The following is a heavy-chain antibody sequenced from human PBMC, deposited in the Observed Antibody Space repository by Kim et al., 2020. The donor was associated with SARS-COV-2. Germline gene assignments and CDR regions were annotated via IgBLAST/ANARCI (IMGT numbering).Heavy chain of an antibody. D-gene: IGHD3-10*01. CDR2: ISSNGGST. CDR3: ARAQLRYYGSGSYDY. Sequence: GGSLRLSCAASGFTFSSYAMHWVRQAPGKGLEYVSAISSNGGSTYYANSVKGRFTISRDNSKNTLYLQMGSLRAEDMAVYYCARAQLRYYGSGSYDYWGQGTLVTVSS. V-gene: IGHV3-64*01. J-gene: IGHJ4*02. CDR1: GFTFSSYA.